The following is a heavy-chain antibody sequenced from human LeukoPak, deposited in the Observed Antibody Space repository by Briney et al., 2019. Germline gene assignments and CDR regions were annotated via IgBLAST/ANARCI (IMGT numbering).Heavy chain of an antibody. D-gene: IGHD6-19*01. CDR3: AKELLAGTADY. CDR1: GFTFSSYG. V-gene: IGHV3-30*18. J-gene: IGHJ4*02. Sequence: GGSLRLSCAASGFTFSSYGMHWVRQAPGKGLEWVAVISYDGSNKYYADSVKGRFTISRDNSKNTLYLQMNSLRAEDTAVYYCAKELLAGTADYWGQGTLVTVSS. CDR2: ISYDGSNK.